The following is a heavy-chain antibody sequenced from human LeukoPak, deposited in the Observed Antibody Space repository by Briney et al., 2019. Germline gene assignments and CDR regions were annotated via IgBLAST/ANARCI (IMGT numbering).Heavy chain of an antibody. J-gene: IGHJ6*02. D-gene: IGHD1-14*01. CDR1: GFTLSTYE. CDR3: ATLSDRNFYYSYGLDV. Sequence: HPGGSLRLSCAASGFTLSTYEMNWVRQAPGKGLEWVAYIGRYGVTTYYADSVKGRFTISGDNAKNSLNLQMNSLRAEDTAVYYCATLSDRNFYYSYGLDVWGQGTTVTVS. CDR2: IGRYGVTT. V-gene: IGHV3-48*03.